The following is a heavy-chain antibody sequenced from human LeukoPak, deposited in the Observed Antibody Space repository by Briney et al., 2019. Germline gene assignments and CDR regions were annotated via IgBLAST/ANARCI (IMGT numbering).Heavy chain of an antibody. Sequence: GGSLRLSCAASGFTFSSYAMSWVRQAPGKGLEWVSAISGSGGSTYYADSVKGRFTISRDNAKNSLYLQMNSLRVEDTAVYYCARGVVVTASNWYFDLWGRGTLVTVSS. D-gene: IGHD2-21*02. V-gene: IGHV3-23*01. CDR2: ISGSGGST. CDR3: ARGVVVTASNWYFDL. CDR1: GFTFSSYA. J-gene: IGHJ2*01.